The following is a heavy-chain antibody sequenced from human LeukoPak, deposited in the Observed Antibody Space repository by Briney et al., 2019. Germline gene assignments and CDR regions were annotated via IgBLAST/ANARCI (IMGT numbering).Heavy chain of an antibody. V-gene: IGHV3-30*14. CDR1: GFAFSTYA. J-gene: IGHJ4*02. Sequence: GGSLRLSCAASGFAFSTYAMHWVRQAPGKGLEWVAVISYDGSSQYYADSVKGRFTISRDNSKNSLYLQMNSLRAEDTAIYYCARDSPDYGGKGFDYWGQGTLVTVSS. D-gene: IGHD4-23*01. CDR2: ISYDGSSQ. CDR3: ARDSPDYGGKGFDY.